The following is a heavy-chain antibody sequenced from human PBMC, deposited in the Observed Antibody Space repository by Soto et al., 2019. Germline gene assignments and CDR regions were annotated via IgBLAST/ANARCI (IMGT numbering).Heavy chain of an antibody. D-gene: IGHD6-13*01. V-gene: IGHV4-31*03. Sequence: SETLSLTCTVSGGSISSGGYYWSWIRQHPGKGLEWIGYIYYSGSTYYNPSLKSRVTISVDTSKNQFSLKLSSVTAADTAVYYCARDRMAAAGTGYYGMDVWGQGTTVTVSS. CDR2: IYYSGST. CDR3: ARDRMAAAGTGYYGMDV. J-gene: IGHJ6*02. CDR1: GGSISSGGYY.